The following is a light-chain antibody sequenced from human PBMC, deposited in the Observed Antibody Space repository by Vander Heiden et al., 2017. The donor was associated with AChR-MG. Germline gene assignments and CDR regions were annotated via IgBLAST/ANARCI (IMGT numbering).Light chain of an antibody. CDR1: SLRSYY. J-gene: IGLJ2*01. Sequence: SSELTQDPAVSVALGQTVRITCQGDSLRSYYASWYQQKPGQAPVLVIYGKNNRPSGIPDRFSGSSSGNTASLTITGAQAEDEADYYCNSRDSSGNPVFGGGTKLTLL. CDR2: GKN. CDR3: NSRDSSGNPV. V-gene: IGLV3-19*01.